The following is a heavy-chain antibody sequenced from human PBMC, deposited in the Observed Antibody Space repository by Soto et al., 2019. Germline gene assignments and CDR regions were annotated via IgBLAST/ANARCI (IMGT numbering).Heavy chain of an antibody. V-gene: IGHV4-4*02. Sequence: SETLSLTCAVSSGSISSSNWWSWVRQPPGKGLEWIGEIYHSGSTNYNPSLKSRVTISVDKSKNQFSLKLTSVTAADTAVYYCARDASRAAGTHAWLDPWGQGTLVTVSS. CDR3: ARDASRAAGTHAWLDP. D-gene: IGHD6-13*01. J-gene: IGHJ5*02. CDR1: SGSISSSNW. CDR2: IYHSGST.